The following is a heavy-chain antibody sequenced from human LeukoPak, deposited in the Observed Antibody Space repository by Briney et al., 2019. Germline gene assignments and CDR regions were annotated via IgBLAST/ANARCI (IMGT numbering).Heavy chain of an antibody. CDR1: GGSFSGYY. J-gene: IGHJ4*02. CDR2: INHGGST. D-gene: IGHD3-22*01. V-gene: IGHV4-34*01. CDR3: ARGRRYYDSSGYYRPPSFDY. Sequence: SETLPLTCAVYGGSFSGYYWSWIRQPPGKGLEWIGEINHGGSTNYNPSLKSRVTISVDTSKNQFSLKLSSVTAADTAVYYCARGRRYYDSSGYYRPPSFDYWGQGTLVTVSS.